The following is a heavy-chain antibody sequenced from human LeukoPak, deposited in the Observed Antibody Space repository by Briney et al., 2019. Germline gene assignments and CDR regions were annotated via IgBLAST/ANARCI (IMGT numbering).Heavy chain of an antibody. D-gene: IGHD5-18*01. CDR1: GGSISSSAYY. CDR3: ARHTALGSPLHY. CDR2: IYYTGST. V-gene: IGHV4-39*01. Sequence: PSETLSLTCTVSGGSISSSAYYWGWIRQPPGKGLEWIGSIYYTGSTYYNPSLKTRITISVDTSKNQFSLKLSSVIAADTAVYYCARHTALGSPLHYWGQGTLVTVSS. J-gene: IGHJ4*02.